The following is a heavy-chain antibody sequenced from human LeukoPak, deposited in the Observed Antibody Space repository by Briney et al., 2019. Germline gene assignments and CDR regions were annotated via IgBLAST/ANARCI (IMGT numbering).Heavy chain of an antibody. J-gene: IGHJ4*02. V-gene: IGHV3-74*01. CDR2: ISDDGSDI. D-gene: IGHD1-14*01. CDR1: GFSFSTSW. CDR3: ARAPEGYY. Sequence: GGSLRLSCAASGFSFSTSWMHWVRQGPGKGLVWVSRISDDGSDILYADSVKGRFTVSRDNAKNTLYLQMNSLRAEDTAVYYCARAPEGYYWGQGTLVTVSS.